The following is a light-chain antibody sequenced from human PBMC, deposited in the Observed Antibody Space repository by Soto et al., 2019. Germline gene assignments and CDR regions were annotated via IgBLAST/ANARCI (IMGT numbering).Light chain of an antibody. CDR1: SSDVGTYNL. CDR2: EVA. Sequence: LAQPASVSGSPEQSVTISCTGTSSDVGTYNLVSWYQQHPGKAPKLIIYEVAERPSGVSNRFSGSKFGNTASLTISGLLPEDEADYYCCSYGGSSALPYVFGTGTKVTV. J-gene: IGLJ1*01. CDR3: CSYGGSSALPYV. V-gene: IGLV2-23*02.